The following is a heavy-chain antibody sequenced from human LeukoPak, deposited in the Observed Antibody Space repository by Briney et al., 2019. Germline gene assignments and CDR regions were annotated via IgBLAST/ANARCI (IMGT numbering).Heavy chain of an antibody. CDR1: GFTFGDFA. D-gene: IGHD3-22*01. CDR3: AKLYYYDSSGYYNPGTHEAFDI. J-gene: IGHJ3*02. V-gene: IGHV3-23*01. Sequence: GRSLRLSCTTSGFTFGDFAMSWFRQAPGKGLEWVSAISGSGGSTYYADSVKGRFTISRDNSKNTLYLQMNSLRAEDTAVYYCAKLYYYDSSGYYNPGTHEAFDIWGQGTMVTVSS. CDR2: ISGSGGST.